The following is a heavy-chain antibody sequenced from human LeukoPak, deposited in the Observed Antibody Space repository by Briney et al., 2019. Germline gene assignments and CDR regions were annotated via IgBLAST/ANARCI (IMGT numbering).Heavy chain of an antibody. J-gene: IGHJ4*02. CDR1: GFTFSSYA. CDR3: AREVGGQLWFGYFDY. D-gene: IGHD5-18*01. CDR2: ISGSGGST. V-gene: IGHV3-23*01. Sequence: GGSLRLSCAASGFTFSSYAMSWVRQAPGKGLEWVSGISGSGGSTYYADSVKGRFTISRDNSKNTLYLQMNSLRAEDTAVYYCAREVGGQLWFGYFDYWGQGTLVTVSS.